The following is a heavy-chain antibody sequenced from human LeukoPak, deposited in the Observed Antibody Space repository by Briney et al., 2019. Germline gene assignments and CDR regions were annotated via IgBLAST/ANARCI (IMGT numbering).Heavy chain of an antibody. J-gene: IGHJ3*02. CDR2: MSSSGSTI. V-gene: IGHV3-11*04. Sequence: GGSLRLSCAASGFTFNDYYMSWIRQAPGKGLEWVSYMSSSGSTIYYADSVKGRFTISRDNAKNSLYLQMSSLRAEDTAVYYCASGEDFYDSSGLPHDAFDIWGQGTMVTVSS. CDR3: ASGEDFYDSSGLPHDAFDI. D-gene: IGHD3-22*01. CDR1: GFTFNDYY.